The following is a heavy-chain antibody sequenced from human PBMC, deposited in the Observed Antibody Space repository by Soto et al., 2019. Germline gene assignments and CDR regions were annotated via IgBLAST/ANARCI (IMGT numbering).Heavy chain of an antibody. V-gene: IGHV4-59*01. Sequence: QVQLQESGPGLVKPSETLSLTCTVSGDSISSFYWTWIRQPPGKGLEWVGYIFSSGCTNYNPSLKSRVTISVDTSENQFSLKLTSVTAADTAVYYCARVGYCSSTPCWPIGYFEYWGQGTLVTVSS. CDR2: IFSSGCT. CDR3: ARVGYCSSTPCWPIGYFEY. D-gene: IGHD2-2*01. CDR1: GDSISSFY. J-gene: IGHJ4*02.